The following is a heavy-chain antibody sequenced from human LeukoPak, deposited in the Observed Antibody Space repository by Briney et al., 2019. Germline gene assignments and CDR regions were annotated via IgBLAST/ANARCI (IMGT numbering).Heavy chain of an antibody. CDR1: GYSFTNYG. D-gene: IGHD2-2*01. CDR3: ARPLFPIVVVPAASGY. Sequence: APVKVSCKASGYSFTNYGISWVRQAPGQGLEWMGWISAYNGNTNYAQKLQGRVTMTTDTSTSTAYMELRSLRSDDTAVYYCARPLFPIVVVPAASGYWGQGTLVTVSS. CDR2: ISAYNGNT. V-gene: IGHV1-18*01. J-gene: IGHJ4*02.